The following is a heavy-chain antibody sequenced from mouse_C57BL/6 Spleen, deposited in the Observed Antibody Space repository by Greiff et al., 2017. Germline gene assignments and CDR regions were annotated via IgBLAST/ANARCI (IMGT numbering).Heavy chain of an antibody. Sequence: VQLKQSGPGLVKPSQSLSLTCSVTGYSITSGYYWNWIRQLPGNKLEWMGYISYDGSNNYNPSLKNRISITRDTSKNQFFLKLNSVTTEDTATYYCARAWIYYGNYRDYWGQGTTLTVSS. J-gene: IGHJ2*01. V-gene: IGHV3-6*01. CDR1: GYSITSGYY. D-gene: IGHD2-1*01. CDR3: ARAWIYYGNYRDY. CDR2: ISYDGSN.